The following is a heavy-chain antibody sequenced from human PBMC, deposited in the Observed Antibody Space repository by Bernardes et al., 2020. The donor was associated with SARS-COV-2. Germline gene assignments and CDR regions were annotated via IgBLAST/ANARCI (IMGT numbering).Heavy chain of an antibody. J-gene: IGHJ4*02. V-gene: IGHV3-21*01. Sequence: GSLRLSCAASEFTSRSYAMSSVRQASGKGPEWVSSITSRSSYKYYAESVRGRFTISRDNSNSTLFLEMNNLRPDDTAVYFCARPLLTRYFDSSGQGIMVAVPS. D-gene: IGHD3-9*01. CDR1: EFTSRSYA. CDR3: ARPLLTRYFDS. CDR2: ITSRSSYK.